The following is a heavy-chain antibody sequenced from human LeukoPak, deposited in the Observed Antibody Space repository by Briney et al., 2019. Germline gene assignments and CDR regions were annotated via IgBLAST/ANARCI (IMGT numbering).Heavy chain of an antibody. CDR3: ARVGYGDYGAKYYYAMDV. Sequence: GGSLRLSCAASGLTFSSYSMNWVRQAPGKGLEWVSSISSSSGYIHYADSVKGRFTISRDNAKNSLYLQMNSLRAEDTAVYYCARVGYGDYGAKYYYAMDVWGQGTTVTVSS. J-gene: IGHJ6*02. CDR2: ISSSSGYI. D-gene: IGHD4-17*01. CDR1: GLTFSSYS. V-gene: IGHV3-21*01.